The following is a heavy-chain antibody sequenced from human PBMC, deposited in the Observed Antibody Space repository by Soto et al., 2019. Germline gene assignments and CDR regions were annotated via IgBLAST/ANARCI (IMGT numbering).Heavy chain of an antibody. CDR1: GGSISSSSYY. D-gene: IGHD5-12*01. CDR2: IYYSGST. V-gene: IGHV4-39*01. CDR3: ARQSLEIVATGKHYYMDV. J-gene: IGHJ6*03. Sequence: SETLSLTCTVSGGSISSSSYYWGWIRQPPGKGLEWIGSIYYSGSTYYNPSLKSRVTISVDTSKNQFSLKLSSVTAADTAVYYCARQSLEIVATGKHYYMDVWGKGTTVTVSS.